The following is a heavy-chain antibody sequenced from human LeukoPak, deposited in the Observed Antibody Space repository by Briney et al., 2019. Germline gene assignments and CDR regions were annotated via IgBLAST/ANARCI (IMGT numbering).Heavy chain of an antibody. J-gene: IGHJ5*02. Sequence: GGSLRLSCVASGFTVSSYYVSWVRQAPGKGLEWVSVIYSGGSTYYADSVEGRFTVSRDNPKNTLYLEMKSLRAGDTAVYYCARDVTPEIVGTSPWGQGTLVTVSS. CDR3: ARDVTPEIVGTSP. CDR1: GFTVSSYY. CDR2: IYSGGST. V-gene: IGHV3-53*01. D-gene: IGHD1-26*01.